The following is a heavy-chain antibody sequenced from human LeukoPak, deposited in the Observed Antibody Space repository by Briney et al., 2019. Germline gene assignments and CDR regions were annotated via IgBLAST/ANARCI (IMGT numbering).Heavy chain of an antibody. J-gene: IGHJ4*02. CDR2: IYTSGST. D-gene: IGHD3-3*01. Sequence: KPSETLSLTCTVSGGSISSYYWSWIRQPAGKGLEWIGRIYTSGSTNYNPSLKSRVTMSVDTSKNQCSLKLSSVTAADTAVYYCARSGGHYDFWSGYHPFDYWGQGTLVTVSP. CDR3: ARSGGHYDFWSGYHPFDY. V-gene: IGHV4-4*07. CDR1: GGSISSYY.